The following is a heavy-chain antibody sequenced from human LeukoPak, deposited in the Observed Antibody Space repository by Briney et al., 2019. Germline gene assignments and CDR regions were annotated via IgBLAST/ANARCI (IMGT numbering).Heavy chain of an antibody. CDR3: ARIRGLRWLARAFDI. J-gene: IGHJ3*02. D-gene: IGHD4-23*01. V-gene: IGHV1-18*01. CDR1: GYTFTSYG. CDR2: ISAYNGNT. Sequence: GASEKVSCKASGYTFTSYGISWVRQAPGQGLEWMGWISAYNGNTNYAQKLQGRVTMTTDTSTSTAYMELRSLRSDDTAVYYCARIRGLRWLARAFDIWGQGTMVTVSS.